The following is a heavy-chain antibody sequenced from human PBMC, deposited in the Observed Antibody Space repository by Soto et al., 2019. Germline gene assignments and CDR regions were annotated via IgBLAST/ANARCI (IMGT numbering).Heavy chain of an antibody. CDR3: ARVTYRYCSGGSCYSLFYYYYYMDV. Sequence: SETLSLTCAVYGGSFSGYYWSWIRQPPGKGLEWIGEINHSGSTNYNPSLKSRVTISVDTSKNQFSLKLSSVTAADTAVYYCARVTYRYCSGGSCYSLFYYYYYMDVWGKGTTVTVSS. J-gene: IGHJ6*03. D-gene: IGHD2-15*01. CDR2: INHSGST. CDR1: GGSFSGYY. V-gene: IGHV4-34*01.